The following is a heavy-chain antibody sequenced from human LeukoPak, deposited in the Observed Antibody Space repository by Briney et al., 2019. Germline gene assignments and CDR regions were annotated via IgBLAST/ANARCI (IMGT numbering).Heavy chain of an antibody. V-gene: IGHV3-38-3*01. CDR2: ISGGST. CDR1: GFTVSSNE. CDR3: ARVQSSSSGWYRVYYFDY. Sequence: PGGSLRLSCAASGFTVSSNEMSWVRQAPGKGLEWVSSISGGSTYYADSRKGRFTTSRDNSKNTLHLQMNSLRAEDTAVYYCARVQSSSSGWYRVYYFDYWGQGTLVTVSS. J-gene: IGHJ4*02. D-gene: IGHD6-19*01.